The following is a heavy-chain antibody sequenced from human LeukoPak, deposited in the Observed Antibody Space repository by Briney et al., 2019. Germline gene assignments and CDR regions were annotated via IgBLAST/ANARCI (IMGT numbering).Heavy chain of an antibody. V-gene: IGHV3-74*01. J-gene: IGHJ4*02. Sequence: PGGSLRLSCAASGFTFTSVWMHWFRQAPGRGLVWISRISTDGAVTGYADSVKGRFTISRDNAKNTLYLQMNSLRAEDTAVYYCAREEGNYYGSGSYQKPLDYWGQGTLVTVSS. D-gene: IGHD3-10*01. CDR2: ISTDGAVT. CDR3: AREEGNYYGSGSYQKPLDY. CDR1: GFTFTSVW.